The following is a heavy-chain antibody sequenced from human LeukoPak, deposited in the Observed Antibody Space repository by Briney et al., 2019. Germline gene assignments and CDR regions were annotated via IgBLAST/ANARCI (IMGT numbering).Heavy chain of an antibody. CDR2: INHSGST. CDR1: GGSFSGYY. D-gene: IGHD3-10*01. V-gene: IGHV4-34*01. CDR3: VKGFDYFDY. Sequence: SETLSLTCAVYGGSFSGYYWSWIRQPPGKGLEWIGEINHSGSTNYNPSLKSRVTISLDTSKNQFSLKLTSVTAADTAVYYCVKGFDYFDYWGQGTLVTVSS. J-gene: IGHJ4*02.